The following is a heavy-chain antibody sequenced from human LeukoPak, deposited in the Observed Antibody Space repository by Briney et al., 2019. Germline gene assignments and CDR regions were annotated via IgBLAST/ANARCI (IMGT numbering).Heavy chain of an antibody. J-gene: IGHJ4*02. CDR1: GFTFTSYS. Sequence: GGSLRLSCAASGFTFTSYSMNWVRQAPGKGLEWVSSISSSTNYIYYADSAKGRFTISRDNAKNSLYLQMNSLRAEDTAVYYCARSPTKPTGSLSDYWGQGTLVTVSS. CDR2: ISSSTNYI. D-gene: IGHD3-10*01. CDR3: ARSPTKPTGSLSDY. V-gene: IGHV3-21*01.